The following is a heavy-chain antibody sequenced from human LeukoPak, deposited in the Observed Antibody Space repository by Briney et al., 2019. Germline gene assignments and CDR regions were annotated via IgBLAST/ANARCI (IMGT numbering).Heavy chain of an antibody. V-gene: IGHV3-7*03. CDR2: IRQDDSEK. Sequence: GGSLRLSCSASGFTFSDYWMMWVRQAPGKGLEWVGNIRQDDSEKNYVDSVKGRFTISRDNAKSSLYLQMNSLRAEDTAVYYCARAKARVMITFGGVIVGWFDPWGQGTLVTVSS. J-gene: IGHJ5*02. CDR3: ARAKARVMITFGGVIVGWFDP. CDR1: GFTFSDYW. D-gene: IGHD3-16*02.